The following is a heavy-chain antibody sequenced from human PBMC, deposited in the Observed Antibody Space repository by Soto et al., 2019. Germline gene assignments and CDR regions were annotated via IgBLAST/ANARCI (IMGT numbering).Heavy chain of an antibody. CDR3: AKERTLSGYWGGEAFDI. CDR2: ISYDGSNK. V-gene: IGHV3-30*18. J-gene: IGHJ3*02. D-gene: IGHD3-3*01. Sequence: QVQLVESGGGVVQPGRSLRLSCAASGFTFSSYGMHWVRQAPGKGLEWVAVISYDGSNKYYADSVKGRFTISRDNSKNTLYLQMNSLRAEDTAVYYCAKERTLSGYWGGEAFDIWGQGTMVTVSS. CDR1: GFTFSSYG.